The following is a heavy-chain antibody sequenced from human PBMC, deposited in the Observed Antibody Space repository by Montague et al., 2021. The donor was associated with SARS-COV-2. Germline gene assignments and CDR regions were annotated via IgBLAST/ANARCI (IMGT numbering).Heavy chain of an antibody. Sequence: SLRLSCAASGFTFSRYEMNWVRQAPGKGLEWVSYISSSGSTLYYADSVXGRFTISRDNAKNSLYLQMNSLRAEDTAVYYCARDVTIFGLENWFDPWGQGTLVTVSS. CDR1: GFTFSRYE. J-gene: IGHJ5*02. V-gene: IGHV3-48*03. D-gene: IGHD3-3*01. CDR3: ARDVTIFGLENWFDP. CDR2: ISSSGSTL.